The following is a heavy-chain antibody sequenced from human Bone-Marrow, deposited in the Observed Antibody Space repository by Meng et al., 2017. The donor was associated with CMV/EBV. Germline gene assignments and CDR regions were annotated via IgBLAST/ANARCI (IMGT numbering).Heavy chain of an antibody. CDR1: GFTFTNYA. CDR3: ARDGGEDIGVVPAAITSHYFDY. J-gene: IGHJ4*02. D-gene: IGHD2-2*02. CDR2: ISGTATDT. V-gene: IGHV3-23*01. Sequence: GESLKISCSASGFTFTNYAMNWVRQAPGKGLDWVSVISGTATDTFYADPVKGRFTISRDNAKNSLYLQMNSLRAEDTAVYYCARDGGEDIGVVPAAITSHYFDYWGQGTLVTVSS.